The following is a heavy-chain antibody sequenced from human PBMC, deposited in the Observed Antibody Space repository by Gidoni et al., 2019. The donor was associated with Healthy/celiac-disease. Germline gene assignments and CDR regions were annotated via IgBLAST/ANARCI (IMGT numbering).Heavy chain of an antibody. Sequence: QVQLVQSGAEVKKPGSSVKVSCKASGGTFRSYSIRWVRQAPVQGHEWMGRIIPILGIANYAQKFQGRVTITADKSTSTAYMELSILRSEDTAVYYCARDTGPYVARDYYYYGMDVWGQGTTVTVSS. CDR1: GGTFRSYS. CDR2: IIPILGIA. V-gene: IGHV1-69*08. CDR3: ARDTGPYVARDYYYYGMDV. J-gene: IGHJ6*02. D-gene: IGHD3-16*01.